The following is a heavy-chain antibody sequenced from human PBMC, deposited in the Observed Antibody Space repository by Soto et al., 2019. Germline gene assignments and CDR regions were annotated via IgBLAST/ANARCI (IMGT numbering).Heavy chain of an antibody. CDR1: GGPISTYY. Sequence: QVQLQESGPGLVKPSETLSLTCTVSGGPISTYYWSWIRQSPGKGLEWIGFISYIGTTQYNPSFKSRVTISVETSKIQFSLSLTSVSAADTAVYYCARDAGYQLTGAFDIWGPGTMVAVAS. CDR2: ISYIGTT. CDR3: ARDAGYQLTGAFDI. J-gene: IGHJ3*02. V-gene: IGHV4-59*01. D-gene: IGHD2-2*01.